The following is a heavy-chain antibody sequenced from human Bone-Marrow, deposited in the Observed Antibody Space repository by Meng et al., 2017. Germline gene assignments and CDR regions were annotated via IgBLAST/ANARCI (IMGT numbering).Heavy chain of an antibody. CDR3: ARHRGGPHFPDY. J-gene: IGHJ4*02. CDR2: IFYSGSA. D-gene: IGHD3-3*02. Sequence: GSLRLSCTVSGDFISNYYCSWIRQSPGKGLEWIGYIFYSGSADYNPSLKSRVTISVDTSKNQFSLRLSSVTAADTAVYYCARHRGGPHFPDYWGQGTLVTVSS. CDR1: GDFISNYY. V-gene: IGHV4-59*08.